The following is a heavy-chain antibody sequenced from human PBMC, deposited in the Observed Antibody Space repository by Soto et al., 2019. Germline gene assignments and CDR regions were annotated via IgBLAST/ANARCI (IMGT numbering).Heavy chain of an antibody. CDR2: IIPIFGTA. Sequence: SGKGSCKASRGTFSSYAISWVRQAPGQGLEWMGGIIPIFGTANYAQKFQGRVTITADKSTSTAYMELSSLRSEDTAVYYCARSPPRGMDAWGQGTTVTVSS. CDR3: ARSPPRGMDA. CDR1: RGTFSSYA. V-gene: IGHV1-69*06. J-gene: IGHJ6*02.